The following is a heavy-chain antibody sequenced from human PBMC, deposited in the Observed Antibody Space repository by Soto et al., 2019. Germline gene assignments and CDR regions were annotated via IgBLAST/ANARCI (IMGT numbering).Heavy chain of an antibody. CDR3: VRDGAEQQVHAFYYYGFDV. D-gene: IGHD6-13*01. CDR1: GFSFGSYG. CDR2: ISVDGSHK. Sequence: QGQLVESGGGLAQPGRSLRLSCAASGFSFGSYGMHWVRQAPGKGLDWVAVISVDGSHKYYADSVKGRFTISRDNSKNTWSLRLNSLTTEDTAIYYCVRDGAEQQVHAFYYYGFDVWGHGTMVTVSS. V-gene: IGHV3-30*03. J-gene: IGHJ6*02.